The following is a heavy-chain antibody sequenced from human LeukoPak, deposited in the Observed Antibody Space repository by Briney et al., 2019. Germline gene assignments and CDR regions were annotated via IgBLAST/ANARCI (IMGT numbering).Heavy chain of an antibody. CDR2: ILDNGIT. CDR3: VRDKGVGRTERFNS. CDR1: GFIVSSTY. J-gene: IGHJ4*02. Sequence: GGSLRLSCAVSGFIVSSTYMTWVRQAPGKGLQWGSVILDNGITTYADPVKGRFSISRDNSKNTVYLQMNSLSVDDTAVYYCVRDKGVGRTERFNSWGPGTLVTVSS. D-gene: IGHD1-26*01. V-gene: IGHV3-53*01.